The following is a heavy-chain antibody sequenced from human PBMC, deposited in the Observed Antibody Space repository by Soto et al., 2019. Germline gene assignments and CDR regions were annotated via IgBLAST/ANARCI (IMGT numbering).Heavy chain of an antibody. J-gene: IGHJ6*02. CDR2: IYYNGNT. D-gene: IGHD3-16*01. CDR3: ARAMGDWGTYYYYYGFDV. Sequence: SETLSLTCTVSGGSISSGGYYWSWIRQHPGRGLEWIGYIYYNGNTYYNPSLKSRVTVAVDTSKNQFSLNLSSVTAADTAVYYCARAMGDWGTYYYYYGFDVWGQGTAVTVSS. V-gene: IGHV4-31*02. CDR1: GGSISSGGYY.